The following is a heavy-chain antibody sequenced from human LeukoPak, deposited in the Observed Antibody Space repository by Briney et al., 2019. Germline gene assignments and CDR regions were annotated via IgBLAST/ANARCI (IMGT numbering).Heavy chain of an antibody. CDR1: GGSISSGSYY. V-gene: IGHV4-61*02. CDR2: IYTSGST. D-gene: IGHD3-3*01. CDR3: ARNYDFWSGYYYFDY. Sequence: SQTLSLTCTVSGGSISSGSYYWSWIRQPAGKGLEWIGRIYTSGSTNYNPSLKSRVTISVDTSKNQFSLKLSSVTAADTAVYYCARNYDFWSGYYYFDYWGQGTLVTVSS. J-gene: IGHJ4*02.